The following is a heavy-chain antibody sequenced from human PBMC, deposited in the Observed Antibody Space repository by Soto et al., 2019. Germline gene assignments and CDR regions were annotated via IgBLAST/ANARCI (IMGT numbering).Heavy chain of an antibody. Sequence: QVQLVQSGAEVKKPGASVKVSCKASGYTFTGYYMHWVRQAPGQGLEWMGWINPNSGGTNYAQKFQGWVTMTRDTSISTAYMELSRLSSDDMAVYYCATTPYDSSGYFWWGQGTLVTVSS. D-gene: IGHD3-22*01. CDR3: ATTPYDSSGYFW. CDR2: INPNSGGT. CDR1: GYTFTGYY. V-gene: IGHV1-2*04. J-gene: IGHJ4*02.